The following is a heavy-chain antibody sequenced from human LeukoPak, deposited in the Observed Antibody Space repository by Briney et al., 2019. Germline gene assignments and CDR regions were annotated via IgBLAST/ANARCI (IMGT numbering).Heavy chain of an antibody. J-gene: IGHJ4*02. CDR1: GGSISDYY. CDR3: ARVATAGTGPDC. D-gene: IGHD6-13*01. Sequence: PSETPSLTCTVSGGSISDYYWSWIRQPPGKGLEWIGYFSNSGTTNYNPSLKSRVTISVDTSKNQFSLRLSSVTPADTAVYYCARVATAGTGPDCWGQGTQVAVSS. V-gene: IGHV4-59*01. CDR2: FSNSGTT.